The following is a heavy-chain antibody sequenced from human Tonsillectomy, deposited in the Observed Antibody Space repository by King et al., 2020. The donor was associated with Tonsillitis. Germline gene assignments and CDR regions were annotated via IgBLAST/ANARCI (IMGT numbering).Heavy chain of an antibody. J-gene: IGHJ4*02. D-gene: IGHD1-26*01. CDR1: GGSVSSGSYY. CDR3: ARDIVDSFDY. V-gene: IGHV4-61*01. CDR2: IYYSGST. Sequence: QLQESGPGLVKPSETLSLTCTVSGGSVSSGSYYWSCIRQPPGKGLEWIGYIYYSGSTNYNPSLKSRVTISVDTSKNQFSLKLSSVTAADTAVYYCARDIVDSFDYWGQGTLVTVSS.